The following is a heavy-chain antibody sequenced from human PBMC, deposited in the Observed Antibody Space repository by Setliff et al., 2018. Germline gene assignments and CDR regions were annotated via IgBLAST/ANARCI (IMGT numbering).Heavy chain of an antibody. CDR2: MYYSGST. J-gene: IGHJ4*02. CDR1: GGSISSGSYY. Sequence: PSETLSLTCSVSGGSISSGSYYWGWIRQSPGKGLEWIGSMYYSGSTYYNSSLTSRVTISVDTSKNQFSLKLSTVTAADTAVYYCRFWSGYYKNDYWGQGTLVTVSS. V-gene: IGHV4-39*07. D-gene: IGHD3-3*01. CDR3: RFWSGYYKNDY.